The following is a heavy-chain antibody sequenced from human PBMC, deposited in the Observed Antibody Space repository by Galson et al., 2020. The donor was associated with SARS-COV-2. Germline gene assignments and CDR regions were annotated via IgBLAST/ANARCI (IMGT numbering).Heavy chain of an antibody. CDR3: AKHTGAAPWYYFDS. Sequence: GGSLRLSCAASGFSFSSTAMSWVRQAPGKGLECVSGISSSGTVTYYADSVKGHFTISRDYSKNTVYLQMSSLRAVDTARYFCAKHTGAAPWYYFDSWGQGTLVTVSS. CDR2: ISSSGTVT. J-gene: IGHJ4*02. V-gene: IGHV3-23*01. D-gene: IGHD6-6*01. CDR1: GFSFSSTA.